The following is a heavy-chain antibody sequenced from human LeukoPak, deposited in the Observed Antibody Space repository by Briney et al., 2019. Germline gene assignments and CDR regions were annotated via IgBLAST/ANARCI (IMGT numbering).Heavy chain of an antibody. J-gene: IGHJ5*02. V-gene: IGHV3-73*01. D-gene: IGHD3-22*01. CDR1: GFTFSGSA. CDR2: IRSKANSYAT. CDR3: TSQNYYDEGWFDP. Sequence: GGSLRLSCAASGFTFSGSAMHWVRRASGKGLEWVGRIRSKANSYATAYAASVKGRFTISRDDSKNTAYLQMNSLKTEDTAVYYCTSQNYYDEGWFDPWGQGTLVTVSS.